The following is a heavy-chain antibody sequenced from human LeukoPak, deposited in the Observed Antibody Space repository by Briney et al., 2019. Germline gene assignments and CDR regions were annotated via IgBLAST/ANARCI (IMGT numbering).Heavy chain of an antibody. V-gene: IGHV3-21*01. D-gene: IGHD3-3*01. CDR3: ARVARGYPDS. CDR1: GFTFSSYS. J-gene: IGHJ4*02. CDR2: ISSSSSYI. Sequence: GGSLRLSCAASGFTFSSYSMNWVRQAPGKGLEWVSSISSSSSYIYYADSVKGRFTISRDNAKNSLYLQMNSLRAGDTAVYYCARVARGYPDSWGQGTLVTVSS.